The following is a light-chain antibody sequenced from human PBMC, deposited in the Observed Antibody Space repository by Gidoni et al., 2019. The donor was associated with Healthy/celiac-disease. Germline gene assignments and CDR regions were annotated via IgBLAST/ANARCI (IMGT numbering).Light chain of an antibody. CDR1: QSISSY. Sequence: DIQMTQSPSSLSASVGDRVTITGRASQSISSYLNWYQQKPGKAPKLLIYAASSLQSGVPSRFSGSGSGTDFTLTISSLQPEDFATYYCQQSYSTPPLTFGQGTRLEIK. V-gene: IGKV1-39*01. CDR3: QQSYSTPPLT. CDR2: AAS. J-gene: IGKJ5*01.